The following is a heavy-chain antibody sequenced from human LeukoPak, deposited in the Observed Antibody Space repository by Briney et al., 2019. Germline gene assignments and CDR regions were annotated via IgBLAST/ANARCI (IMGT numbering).Heavy chain of an antibody. D-gene: IGHD6-19*01. CDR1: GFIFSNYW. J-gene: IGHJ4*02. CDR3: AGPPQAGPFDY. Sequence: GGSLRLSCAASGFIFSNYWLTGVRQAPGKGLEGVANIKPDGSEKNYVDSVKGRFTISRDNAKNSLYLQMSSLRAEDTAVYYCAGPPQAGPFDYWGQGTLVTVSS. CDR2: IKPDGSEK. V-gene: IGHV3-7*01.